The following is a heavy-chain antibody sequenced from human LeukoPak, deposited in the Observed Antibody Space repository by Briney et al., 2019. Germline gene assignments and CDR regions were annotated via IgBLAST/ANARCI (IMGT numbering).Heavy chain of an antibody. J-gene: IGHJ5*02. V-gene: IGHV4-59*08. CDR3: AGIWSGYPNWFDP. D-gene: IGHD3-3*01. CDR1: GGAISNYY. CDR2: INYSGSA. Sequence: PSETLSLTCNVSGGAISNYYWSWIRQPPGKGLEWIGYINYSGSAFYNPSVKSRLTISVDTSKNQFSLKLSSVTAADTAVYYCAGIWSGYPNWFDPWGQGTLVTVSS.